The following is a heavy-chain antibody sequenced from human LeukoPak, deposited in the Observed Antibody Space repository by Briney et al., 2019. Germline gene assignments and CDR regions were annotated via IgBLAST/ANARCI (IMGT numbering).Heavy chain of an antibody. D-gene: IGHD6-19*01. V-gene: IGHV4-38-2*02. CDR2: IYHSGST. Sequence: SETLSLTCTVSGYSISSGYYWGWIRQPPGKGLEWIGSIYHSGSTYYNPSLKSRVTISVDTSKNQFSLKLSSVTAADTAVYYCASRYSSGWYYWFDPWGQGTLVTVSS. J-gene: IGHJ5*02. CDR3: ASRYSSGWYYWFDP. CDR1: GYSISSGYY.